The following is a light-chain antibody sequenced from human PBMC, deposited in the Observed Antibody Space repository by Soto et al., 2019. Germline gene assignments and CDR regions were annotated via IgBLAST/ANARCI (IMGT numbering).Light chain of an antibody. J-gene: IGKJ1*01. CDR2: KAS. CDR1: QSISNW. V-gene: IGKV1-5*03. Sequence: DIQMTQSPSTLPASVGDRVTITCRASQSISNWLAWYQQKPGKAPQLLIYKASILERGVSSRFSGSGSGTEFTLTISSLQLNDFATYYWEQYNSYLWTFGQGTKVEGK. CDR3: EQYNSYLWT.